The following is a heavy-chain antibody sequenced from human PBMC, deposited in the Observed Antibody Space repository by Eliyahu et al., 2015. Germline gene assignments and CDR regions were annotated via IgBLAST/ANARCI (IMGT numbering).Heavy chain of an antibody. CDR1: GFTFSTYG. Sequence: QVQLVESGGGVVQPGGSLRLSCAASGFTFSTYGMHWVRQAPGKGQEWVAIIWYDGSNKDYADSVKGRFTISRDNSKNTLFLQMNGLRAEDTAVYYCASHYYGSGSYSNAYWGQGTLVTVSS. V-gene: IGHV3-33*01. CDR2: IWYDGSNK. D-gene: IGHD3-10*01. CDR3: ASHYYGSGSYSNAY. J-gene: IGHJ4*02.